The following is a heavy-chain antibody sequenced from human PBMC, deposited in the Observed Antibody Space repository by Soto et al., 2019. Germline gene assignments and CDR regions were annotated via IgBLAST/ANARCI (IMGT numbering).Heavy chain of an antibody. CDR1: GFTFSSYG. Sequence: QVQLVESGGGVVQPGRSLRLSCAASGFTFSSYGMHWVRQAPGKGLEWVAVISYDGSNKYYADSVKGRVTISRDNSKNKLYLQMNSLRAEDTAVYYCAKDQKWLRLLDYWGQGTLVTVSS. J-gene: IGHJ4*02. CDR2: ISYDGSNK. CDR3: AKDQKWLRLLDY. V-gene: IGHV3-30*18. D-gene: IGHD5-12*01.